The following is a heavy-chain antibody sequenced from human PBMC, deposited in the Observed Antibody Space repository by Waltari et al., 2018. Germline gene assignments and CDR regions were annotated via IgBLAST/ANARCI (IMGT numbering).Heavy chain of an antibody. J-gene: IGHJ4*02. CDR3: ANSMSGPRVQ. D-gene: IGHD3-3*01. V-gene: IGHV1-69-2*01. Sequence: EAQLIQSGAQVKSPGATVKVSCKAFGYIFTDYYMHWMQQVPGKGPEWMPRLDPEKGSTEFADRVQGRLTITADTSTDTAYMELSGLTSEDTATYYCANSMSGPRVQWGQGTQVTVSP. CDR2: LDPEKGST. CDR1: GYIFTDYY.